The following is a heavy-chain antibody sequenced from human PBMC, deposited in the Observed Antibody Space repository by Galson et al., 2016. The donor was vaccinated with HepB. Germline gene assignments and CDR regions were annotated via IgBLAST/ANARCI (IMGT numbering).Heavy chain of an antibody. Sequence: GKGLEWVGRTRNRARSYTTDYVASVKGRFTILRDNSRSSVFLHMNGLKPEDAAIYYCTRTGLGDFDYWGRGTLVTVSS. J-gene: IGHJ4*02. CDR3: TRTGLGDFDY. CDR2: TRNRARSYTT. V-gene: IGHV3-72*01.